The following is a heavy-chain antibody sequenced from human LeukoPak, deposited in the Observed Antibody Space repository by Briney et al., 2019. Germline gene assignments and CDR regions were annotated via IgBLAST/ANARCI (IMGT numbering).Heavy chain of an antibody. D-gene: IGHD2-2*01. CDR2: MNPNSGVT. Sequence: GASVKVSCKPSGYTFTVTYLHWLRQAPGQGLEWVGWMNPNSGVTGYAQNFQGRVTMTRDTSISTAYMELSSLTSDDTAVYYCTRGAGTSWFDYWGQGSLVTVSS. J-gene: IGHJ4*02. CDR1: GYTFTVTY. V-gene: IGHV1-2*02. CDR3: TRGAGTSWFDY.